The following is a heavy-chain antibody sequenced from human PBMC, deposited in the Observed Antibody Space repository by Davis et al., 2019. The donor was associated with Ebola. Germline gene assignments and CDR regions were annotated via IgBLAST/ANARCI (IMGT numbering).Heavy chain of an antibody. D-gene: IGHD1-1*01. Sequence: PGGSLRLSCAASGFTFRNYAMHWVRQAPGKGLEWVAVVSHSERERFYADSVKGRFTISRDNSENTLYLQMSSLTVDDTAVYYCVRAVFNEVLDYWGQGTPVTVSS. V-gene: IGHV3-30*04. J-gene: IGHJ4*02. CDR3: VRAVFNEVLDY. CDR2: VSHSERER. CDR1: GFTFRNYA.